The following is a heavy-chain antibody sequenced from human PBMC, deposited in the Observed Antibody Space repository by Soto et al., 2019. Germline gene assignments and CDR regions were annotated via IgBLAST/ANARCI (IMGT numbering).Heavy chain of an antibody. CDR2: INSDGSST. D-gene: IGHD3-9*01. J-gene: IGHJ6*02. V-gene: IGHV3-74*01. CDR3: AREGPWRYDILTGYAPPPYMDV. Sequence: PGGSLRLSCAASGFTFSSYWMHWVRQAPGKGLVWVSRINSDGSSTSYADSVKGRFTISRDNAKNTLYLQMNSLRAEDTAVYYCAREGPWRYDILTGYAPPPYMDVWGQGTTVTVSS. CDR1: GFTFSSYW.